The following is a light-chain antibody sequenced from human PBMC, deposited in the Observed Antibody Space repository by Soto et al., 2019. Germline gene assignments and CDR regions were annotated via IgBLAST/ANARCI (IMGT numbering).Light chain of an antibody. CDR3: QYYDSSLSGSV. Sequence: QSVLTQPPSVSGAPGQRVTISCTGSSSNIGTGYDVHWYQQLPGTAPKLLINGKSNRPSGVPDRFSGSKSGTSASLTITGLQAEDEADYYCQYYDSSLSGSVFGGGTKLTVL. V-gene: IGLV1-40*01. CDR1: SSNIGTGYD. J-gene: IGLJ2*01. CDR2: GKS.